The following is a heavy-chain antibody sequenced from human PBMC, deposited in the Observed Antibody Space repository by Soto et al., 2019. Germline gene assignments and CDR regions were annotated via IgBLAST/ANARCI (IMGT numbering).Heavy chain of an antibody. CDR1: GYTLTELS. V-gene: IGHV1-24*01. D-gene: IGHD3-22*01. Sequence: QVQLVQSGAEVKKPGASVKVSCKVSGYTLTELSMHWVRQAPGKGLEWMGGFDPEDGETIYAQKFQGRVTMTEDTSTDTAYMELSSLRSEDTAVYYYATYHSYYDSSGWVFGDYWGQGTLVTVSS. CDR3: ATYHSYYDSSGWVFGDY. CDR2: FDPEDGET. J-gene: IGHJ4*02.